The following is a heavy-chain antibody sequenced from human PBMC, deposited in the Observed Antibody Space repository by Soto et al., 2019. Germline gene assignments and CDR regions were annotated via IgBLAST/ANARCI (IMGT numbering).Heavy chain of an antibody. CDR1: GFTFSNYA. J-gene: IGHJ5*02. V-gene: IGHV3-23*01. CDR3: AKVGRYSSSSRGSWFDP. CDR2: ISGSGGST. D-gene: IGHD6-6*01. Sequence: LRLSCAASGFTFSNYAMNWVRQAPGKGLEWVSAISGSGGSTYYADSVKGRFTISRDNSKNTLYLQMNSLRAEDTAVYYCAKVGRYSSSSRGSWFDPWGQGTLVTV.